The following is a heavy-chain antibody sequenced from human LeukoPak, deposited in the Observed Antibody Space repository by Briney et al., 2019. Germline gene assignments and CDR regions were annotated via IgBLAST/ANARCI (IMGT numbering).Heavy chain of an antibody. CDR2: ISGSGGST. CDR3: ARDLVDYGGNYESDY. V-gene: IGHV3-23*01. J-gene: IGHJ4*02. CDR1: GFTFSSYA. D-gene: IGHD4-23*01. Sequence: PGGSLRLSCAASGFTFSSYAMSWVRQAPGKGLEWVSAISGSGGSTYYADSVKGRFTISRDNSKNTLYLQMNSLRAEDTAVYYCARDLVDYGGNYESDYWGQGTLVTVSS.